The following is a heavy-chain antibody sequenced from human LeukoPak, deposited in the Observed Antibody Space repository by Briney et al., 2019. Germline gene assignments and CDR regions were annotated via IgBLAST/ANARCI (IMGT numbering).Heavy chain of an antibody. J-gene: IGHJ6*03. CDR3: ARRVGRYFGERAYYYNYMDV. CDR1: GGSFSGYY. Sequence: ASETLSLTCAVYGGSFSGYYWSWIRQPPGKRLEWIGEINHSGSSKYIPSLKSRVTISVDTSKNQFSLKLSSVTAADTAVYYCARRVGRYFGERAYYYNYMDVWAKGTTVTISS. V-gene: IGHV4-34*01. D-gene: IGHD3-10*01. CDR2: INHSGSS.